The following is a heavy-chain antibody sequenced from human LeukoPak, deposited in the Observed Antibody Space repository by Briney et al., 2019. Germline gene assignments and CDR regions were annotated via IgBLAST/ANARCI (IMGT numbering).Heavy chain of an antibody. V-gene: IGHV4-34*01. CDR3: ARSASYYIDY. CDR1: GGSFSGYY. CDR2: INHSGST. J-gene: IGHJ4*02. Sequence: SETLSLTCAVYGGSFSGYYWSWIRQPPGKGLEWIGEINHSGSTNYNPSLKSRVTISVETSKNQFSLKLSSVTAADTAVYYCARSASYYIDYWGQGTLVTVSS.